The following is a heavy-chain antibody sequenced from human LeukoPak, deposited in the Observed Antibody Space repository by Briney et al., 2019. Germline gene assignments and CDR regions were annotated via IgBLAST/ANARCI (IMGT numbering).Heavy chain of an antibody. J-gene: IGHJ4*02. D-gene: IGHD6-19*01. CDR1: GFTFSSYA. CDR3: ARGRWLVF. V-gene: IGHV3-30*04. Sequence: GGSLRLSCAASGFTFSSYAMHWVRQAPGKGLEWVAVISYDGSNKYYADSVKGRFTISRDNSKNTLYLQMNSLRAEDTAVYYCARGRWLVFRGQGTLVTVSS. CDR2: ISYDGSNK.